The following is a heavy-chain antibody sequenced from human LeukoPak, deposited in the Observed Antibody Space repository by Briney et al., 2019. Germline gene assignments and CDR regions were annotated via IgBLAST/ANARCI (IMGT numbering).Heavy chain of an antibody. J-gene: IGHJ4*02. D-gene: IGHD3-22*01. CDR1: GGSFSGYY. CDR2: INHSGST. Sequence: SETLSLTCAVYGGSFSGYYWSWIRQPPGKGLEWIGEINHSGSTNYNPSLKSRVTISVDTSKNQFSLKLSSVTAADTAVYYCARVVYYYDSSGYYYGAYFDYWGQGTLVTVSS. CDR3: ARVVYYYDSSGYYYGAYFDY. V-gene: IGHV4-34*01.